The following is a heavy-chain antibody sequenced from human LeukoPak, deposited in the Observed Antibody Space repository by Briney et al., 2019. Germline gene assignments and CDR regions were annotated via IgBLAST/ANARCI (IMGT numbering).Heavy chain of an antibody. CDR1: EFTFSSYW. CDR2: IKEDGSEK. D-gene: IGHD2-2*01. Sequence: PGGSLRLSCAASEFTFSSYWMSWVRQAPGKGLEWVANIKEDGSEKYYVDSVKGRFTISRDNAKNSLFLQMNSLRAEDTAVYYCARLKRDIVVVPVATSDFRYFYYMDVWGKGTTVTISS. J-gene: IGHJ6*03. CDR3: ARLKRDIVVVPVATSDFRYFYYMDV. V-gene: IGHV3-7*01.